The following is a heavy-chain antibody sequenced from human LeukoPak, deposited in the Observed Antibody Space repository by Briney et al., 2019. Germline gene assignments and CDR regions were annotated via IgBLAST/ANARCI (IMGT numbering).Heavy chain of an antibody. CDR2: ISGSGGST. D-gene: IGHD5-12*01. J-gene: IGHJ4*02. CDR1: GFTFSSYA. V-gene: IGHV3-23*01. Sequence: HPGGSLRLSCAASGFTFSSYAMSWVRQAPGKGLEWVSAISGSGGSTYYADSVKGRFTISRDNSKNTLYLQMNSLRAEDTAVYYCANHRAGGSGYDYSYFDYWGQGTLVTVSS. CDR3: ANHRAGGSGYDYSYFDY.